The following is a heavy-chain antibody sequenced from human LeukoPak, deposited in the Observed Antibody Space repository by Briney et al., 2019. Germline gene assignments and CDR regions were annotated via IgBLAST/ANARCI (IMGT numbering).Heavy chain of an antibody. D-gene: IGHD3-10*01. CDR1: GYTFTSYG. CDR2: ISAYNGNT. J-gene: IGHJ4*02. V-gene: IGHV1-18*01. Sequence: ASVKVSCKASGYTFTSYGISWVRQAPGQGLEWMGWISAYNGNTNYAQKLQGRVTMTTDTSTSTAYMELRSLRSDDTAVYYCARGLRYYGSGSFFDYWGQGTQVTVSS. CDR3: ARGLRYYGSGSFFDY.